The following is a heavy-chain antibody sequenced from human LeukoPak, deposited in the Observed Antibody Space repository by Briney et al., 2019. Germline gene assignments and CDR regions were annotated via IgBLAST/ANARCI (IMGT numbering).Heavy chain of an antibody. CDR2: IYYSGST. CDR1: GGSISSYY. CDR3: ARWPLKGYSGYDPGY. Sequence: SETLSLTCTVSGGSISSYYWSWIRQPPGKGLEWIGYIYYSGSTNYNPSLKSRVTISVDTSKNQFSLKLSSVTAADTAVYYCARWPLKGYSGYDPGYWGQGTLATVSS. V-gene: IGHV4-59*01. J-gene: IGHJ4*02. D-gene: IGHD5-12*01.